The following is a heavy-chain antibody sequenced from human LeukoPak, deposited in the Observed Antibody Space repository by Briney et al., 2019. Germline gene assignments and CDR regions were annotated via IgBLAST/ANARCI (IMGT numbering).Heavy chain of an antibody. CDR3: ARDPVYYDVLTGYYSVMSYMDV. V-gene: IGHV3-30*03. Sequence: GGSLRLSCAVSGVTVSNNYMAWVRQAPGKGLEWVAVISYDGSNKYYADSVKGRFTISRDNSKNTLYLQMNSLRAEDTAVYYCARDPVYYDVLTGYYSVMSYMDVWGQGTTVTVSS. J-gene: IGHJ6*02. CDR1: GVTVSNNY. D-gene: IGHD3-9*01. CDR2: ISYDGSNK.